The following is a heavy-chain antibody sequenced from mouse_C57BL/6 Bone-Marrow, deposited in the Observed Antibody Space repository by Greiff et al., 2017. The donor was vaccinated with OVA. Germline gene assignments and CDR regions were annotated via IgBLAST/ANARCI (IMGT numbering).Heavy chain of an antibody. CDR2: INPSSGYT. D-gene: IGHD3-2*02. J-gene: IGHJ2*01. CDR3: ARGRQLRPD. Sequence: QVQLQQSGAELAKPGASVKLSCKASGYTFTSYWMHWVKQRPGQGLEWIGYINPSSGYTKYNQKFKDKATLTADKCSSTAYMQLSSLTYEDSAVYYCARGRQLRPDWGQGTTLTVSS. CDR1: GYTFTSYW. V-gene: IGHV1-7*01.